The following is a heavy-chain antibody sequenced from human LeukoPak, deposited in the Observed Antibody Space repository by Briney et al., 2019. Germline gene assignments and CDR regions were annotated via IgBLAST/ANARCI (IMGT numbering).Heavy chain of an antibody. Sequence: QPGGSLRLSCAASGFTFSSYEMNWVRQAPGKGLEWVSYISSSGSTIYYADSVKGRFTISRDNAKNSLYLQMNSLRAEDTAVYYCARSALIPFNYDSSGYPGAFDIWGQGTMVTVSS. D-gene: IGHD3-22*01. V-gene: IGHV3-48*03. CDR1: GFTFSSYE. CDR2: ISSSGSTI. CDR3: ARSALIPFNYDSSGYPGAFDI. J-gene: IGHJ3*02.